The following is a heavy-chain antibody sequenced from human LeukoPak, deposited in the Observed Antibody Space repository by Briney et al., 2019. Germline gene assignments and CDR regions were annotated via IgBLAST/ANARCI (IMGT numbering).Heavy chain of an antibody. V-gene: IGHV1-46*01. CDR1: GYTFTSYY. CDR3: ARTLYYYDSSGSFDY. Sequence: ASVKVSCTASGYTFTSYYMHWVRQAPGQGLEWMGIINPSGGSTSYAQKFQGRVTMTRDTSTSTVYMELSSLRSEDTAVYYCARTLYYYDSSGSFDYWGQGTLVTVSS. CDR2: INPSGGST. J-gene: IGHJ4*02. D-gene: IGHD3-22*01.